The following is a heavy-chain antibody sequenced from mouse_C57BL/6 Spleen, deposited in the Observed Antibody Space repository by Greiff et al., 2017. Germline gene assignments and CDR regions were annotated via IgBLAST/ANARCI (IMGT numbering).Heavy chain of an antibody. V-gene: IGHV5-16*01. CDR3: ARVYGNYVLFDY. Sequence: VQLKESEGGLVQPGSSMKLSCTASGFTFSDYYMAWVRQVPEKGLEWVANINYDGSSTYYLYSLKSRFIISRDNAKNILYLQMSSLKSEDTATYYCARVYGNYVLFDYWGQGTTLTVSS. CDR2: INYDGSST. J-gene: IGHJ2*01. CDR1: GFTFSDYY. D-gene: IGHD2-1*01.